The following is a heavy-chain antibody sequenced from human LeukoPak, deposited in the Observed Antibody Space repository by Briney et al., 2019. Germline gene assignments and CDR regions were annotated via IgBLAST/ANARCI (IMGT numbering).Heavy chain of an antibody. Sequence: GGTLRLSCVASGFTFSSHGMNWVRQAPGKGLEWVSGITSGTRTYYADSVKGRFAISRDNSKNTLYLQMNSLRAEDTAVYYCAKSSSGWYFDAFDIWGQGTMVTVSS. V-gene: IGHV3-23*01. CDR1: GFTFSSHG. D-gene: IGHD6-19*01. J-gene: IGHJ3*02. CDR2: ITSGTRT. CDR3: AKSSSGWYFDAFDI.